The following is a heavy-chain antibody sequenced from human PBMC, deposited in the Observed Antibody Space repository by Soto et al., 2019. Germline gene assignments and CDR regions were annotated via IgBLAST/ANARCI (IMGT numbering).Heavy chain of an antibody. CDR2: ISSSSNTI. J-gene: IGHJ6*02. CDR3: LGSDPGDVPYLLDGMDV. CDR1: GFTFSSYS. V-gene: IGHV3-48*02. D-gene: IGHD7-27*01. Sequence: EVQLVESGGGLVQPGGSLRLSCAASGFTFSSYSMNWVRQAPGKGLQWISYISSSSNTIYYADSVKGRFTISRDYAKNSLYLQMNRLTDEVLVVYYCLGSDPGDVPYLLDGMDVWGQGTTVTVSS.